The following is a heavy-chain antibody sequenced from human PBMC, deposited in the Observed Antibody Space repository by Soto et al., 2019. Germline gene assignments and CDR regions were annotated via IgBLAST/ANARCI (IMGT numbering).Heavy chain of an antibody. CDR2: IWYDGSNK. CDR1: GFTFSSYG. D-gene: IGHD1-26*01. CDR3: ANDPWGAEY. Sequence: QVQLVESGGGVVQPGRSLRLSCAASGFTFSSYGMHWVRQAPGKGLEWVARIWYDGSNKYYVDSVKGRFTISSENSKNTLYLQMNSLRAEDTAVSYCANDPWGAEYWGQGTLVTVSS. V-gene: IGHV3-33*06. J-gene: IGHJ4*02.